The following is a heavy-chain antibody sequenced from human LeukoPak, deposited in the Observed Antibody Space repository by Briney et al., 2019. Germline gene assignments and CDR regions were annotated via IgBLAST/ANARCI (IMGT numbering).Heavy chain of an antibody. J-gene: IGHJ4*02. CDR3: TRSGRGTYYYFDL. D-gene: IGHD1-26*01. CDR2: INPKSGGT. V-gene: IGHV1-2*02. CDR1: GYTFSGYY. Sequence: ASVKVSCKASGYTFSGYYMHWVRQAPGQGLEWMGWINPKSGGTNYAQKFQGRVTMTRVTPNSTAYTELSRLRSDDTAVYYCTRSGRGTYYYFDLWGQGTLVTVSS.